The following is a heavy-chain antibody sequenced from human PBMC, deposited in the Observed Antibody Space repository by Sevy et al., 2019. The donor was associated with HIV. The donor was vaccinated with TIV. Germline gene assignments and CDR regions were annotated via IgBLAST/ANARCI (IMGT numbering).Heavy chain of an antibody. Sequence: GGSLRLSCAASGFTFSSYGMHWVRQAPGKGLEWVAVISYDGSNKYYADSVKGRFTISKDNSKNTLYLQMNSLRAEDTAVYYCAKDLGSYFDYWGQGTLVTVSS. J-gene: IGHJ4*02. CDR2: ISYDGSNK. D-gene: IGHD1-26*01. CDR3: AKDLGSYFDY. CDR1: GFTFSSYG. V-gene: IGHV3-30*18.